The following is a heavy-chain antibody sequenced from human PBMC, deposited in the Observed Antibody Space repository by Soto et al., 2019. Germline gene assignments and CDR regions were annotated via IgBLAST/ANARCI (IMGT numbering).Heavy chain of an antibody. Sequence: SETLSLTCTVSGGSISSYYWSWIRQPPGKGLEWIGYIYYSGSTNYNPSLKSRVTISVDTSKNQFSLKLSSVTAADTAVYYCARVSPHHLFSLYSSSSGGHYFDYWGQGTLVTVSS. CDR1: GGSISSYY. J-gene: IGHJ4*02. CDR2: IYYSGST. V-gene: IGHV4-59*01. CDR3: ARVSPHHLFSLYSSSSGGHYFDY. D-gene: IGHD6-6*01.